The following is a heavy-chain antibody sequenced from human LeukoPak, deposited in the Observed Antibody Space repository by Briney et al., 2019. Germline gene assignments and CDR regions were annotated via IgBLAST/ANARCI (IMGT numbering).Heavy chain of an antibody. D-gene: IGHD1-26*01. CDR2: INHSGST. V-gene: IGHV4-34*01. CDR1: GGSFSGYY. J-gene: IGHJ3*02. Sequence: SETLSLTCAVYGGSFSGYYWSGIRQPPGKGLEWIGEINHSGSTNYNPSLKSRVTISVDTSKNQFSLKLSSVTAADTAVYYCARDDSGSGDAFDIWGQGTMVTVSS. CDR3: ARDDSGSGDAFDI.